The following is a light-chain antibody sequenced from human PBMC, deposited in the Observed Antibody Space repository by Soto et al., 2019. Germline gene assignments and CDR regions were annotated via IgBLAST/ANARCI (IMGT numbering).Light chain of an antibody. Sequence: QPVLTQSPSASASLGASVKLTCTLSSGHSSYAIAWHQQQPEKGPRYLMKLNSDGSHSKGDGIPDRFSGSSSGAERYLTISSLQSEDEADYYCQTWGTALYVVFGGGTKLTVL. J-gene: IGLJ2*01. CDR3: QTWGTALYVV. V-gene: IGLV4-69*01. CDR1: SGHSSYA. CDR2: LNSDGSH.